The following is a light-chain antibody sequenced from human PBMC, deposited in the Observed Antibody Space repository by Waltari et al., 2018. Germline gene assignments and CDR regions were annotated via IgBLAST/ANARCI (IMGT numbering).Light chain of an antibody. J-gene: IGKJ1*01. Sequence: EIVLTQSPGTLSLSPGERATLSCRASQSVSSSYLAWYQQKPGQAPRVLIHGASNSATCIPDRFSGSGSGTDFTLTISRLEPEDFAVYYCQQYGSSPWTFGQGTKVEIK. CDR1: QSVSSSY. CDR2: GAS. CDR3: QQYGSSPWT. V-gene: IGKV3-20*01.